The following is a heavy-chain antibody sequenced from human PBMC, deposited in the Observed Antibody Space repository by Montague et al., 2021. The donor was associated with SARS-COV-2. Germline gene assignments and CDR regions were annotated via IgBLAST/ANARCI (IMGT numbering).Heavy chain of an antibody. CDR1: GFSFNDYW. J-gene: IGHJ4*02. Sequence: SMRLSCLASGFSFNDYWMSWVRQAPGKGLEWVANIKQDGSETNHXDSVRGRFTVSRDNARNSLFLQMDSLSTEDTAVYYCAKGYTGDWDHYLDYWGQGTLVTVSS. CDR2: IKQDGSET. CDR3: AKGYTGDWDHYLDY. V-gene: IGHV3-7*01. D-gene: IGHD6-19*01.